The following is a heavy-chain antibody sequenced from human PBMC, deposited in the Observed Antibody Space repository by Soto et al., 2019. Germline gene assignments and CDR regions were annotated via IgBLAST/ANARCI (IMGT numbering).Heavy chain of an antibody. CDR1: GGSISSYY. V-gene: IGHV4-4*07. CDR3: ARESYYDSSGYLALFDP. Sequence: LSLTCTVSGGSISSYYWSWIRQPAGKGLEWIGRIYTSGSTNYNPSLKSRVTMSVDTSKNQFSLKLSSVTAADTAVYYCARESYYDSSGYLALFDPWGQGTLVTVSS. CDR2: IYTSGST. D-gene: IGHD3-22*01. J-gene: IGHJ5*02.